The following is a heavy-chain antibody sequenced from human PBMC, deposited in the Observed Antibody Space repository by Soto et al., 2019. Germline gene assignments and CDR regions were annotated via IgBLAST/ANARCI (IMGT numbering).Heavy chain of an antibody. CDR1: GFTFDDYA. CDR2: ISWNSGSI. J-gene: IGHJ4*02. V-gene: IGHV3-9*01. Sequence: EVQLVESGGGLVQPGRSLRLSCAASGFTFDDYAMHWVRQAPGKGLEWVSGISWNSGSIGYADSVKGRFTISRDNAKNSLYLQMNSLRAEDTALYYCAKDRRPYSSSSGVDYWGQGTLVTVSS. D-gene: IGHD6-6*01. CDR3: AKDRRPYSSSSGVDY.